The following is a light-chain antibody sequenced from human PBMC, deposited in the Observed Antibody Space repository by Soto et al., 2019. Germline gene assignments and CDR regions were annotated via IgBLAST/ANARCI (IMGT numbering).Light chain of an antibody. CDR2: AAA. CDR3: QQYNSFPHT. J-gene: IGKJ2*01. CDR1: QAISNY. V-gene: IGKV1-16*02. Sequence: DIQMTQSPSSLSASVGDRVTITCWASQAISNYLAWFQQKPGKAPKSLIYAAANLQSGVPSKFSGSGSETDFTLTINNLQPEDFATYYCQQYNSFPHTFGQGTKVEIK.